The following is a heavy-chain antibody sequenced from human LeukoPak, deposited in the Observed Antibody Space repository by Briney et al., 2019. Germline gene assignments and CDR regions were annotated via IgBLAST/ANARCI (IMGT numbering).Heavy chain of an antibody. V-gene: IGHV1-69*01. CDR1: GGTFSSYA. CDR2: IIPIFGTA. CDR3: ARDGVGYCSGGSCSPPGYYYYYMDV. J-gene: IGHJ6*03. D-gene: IGHD2-15*01. Sequence: VKVSCKASGGTFSSYAISWVRQAPGQGLEWMGGIIPIFGTANYAQKFQGRVTITADESTSTAYMELSSLRSEDTAVYYCARDGVGYCSGGSCSPPGYYYYYMDVWGKGTTVTVSS.